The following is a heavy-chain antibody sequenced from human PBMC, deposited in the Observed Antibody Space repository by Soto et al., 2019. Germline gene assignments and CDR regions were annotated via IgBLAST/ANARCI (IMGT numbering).Heavy chain of an antibody. Sequence: SGPTLVNPTQTLTLTCTFSGFSLTTSGMCVTWIRQPPGKALEWLALIDWGDDKYYNTSLMTRLTLSKDTSKNQVVLTMTNMDPVDTGTYYCARMVKGGNFDWIQIDYWGQGTLVPVSS. CDR3: ARMVKGGNFDWIQIDY. V-gene: IGHV2-70*01. CDR1: GFSLTTSGMC. D-gene: IGHD3-9*01. CDR2: IDWGDDK. J-gene: IGHJ4*02.